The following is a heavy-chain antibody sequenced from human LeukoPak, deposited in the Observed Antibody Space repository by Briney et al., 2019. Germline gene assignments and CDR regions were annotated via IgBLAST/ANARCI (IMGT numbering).Heavy chain of an antibody. CDR1: GYSISSGYY. D-gene: IGHD3-10*01. CDR3: ARDRGYYYGSGSLIRRSFFDY. V-gene: IGHV4-38-2*02. J-gene: IGHJ4*02. CDR2: IYHSGST. Sequence: SETLSLNCTVSGYSISSGYYWGWIRQPPGKGLEWIGSIYHSGSTYYNPSLTSRVTISVDTSKNQFSLKLSSVTAADTAVYYCARDRGYYYGSGSLIRRSFFDYWGQGTLVTVSS.